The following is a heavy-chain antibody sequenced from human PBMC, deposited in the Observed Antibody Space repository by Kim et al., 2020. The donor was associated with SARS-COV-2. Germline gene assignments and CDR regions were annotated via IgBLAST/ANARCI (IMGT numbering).Heavy chain of an antibody. CDR3: AREGGTGYSSSWYDWFDP. J-gene: IGHJ5*02. CDR2: INAGNGNT. CDR1: GYTFTSYA. Sequence: ASVKVSCKASGYTFTSYAMHWVRQAPGQRLEWMGWINAGNGNTKYSQKFQGRVTITRDTSASTAYMELSSLRSEDTAVYYCAREGGTGYSSSWYDWFDPWGQGTLVTVSS. D-gene: IGHD6-13*01. V-gene: IGHV1-3*01.